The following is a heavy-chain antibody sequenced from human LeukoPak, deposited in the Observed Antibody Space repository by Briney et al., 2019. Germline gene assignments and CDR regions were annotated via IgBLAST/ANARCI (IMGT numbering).Heavy chain of an antibody. CDR2: IYYSGST. CDR1: GGSISSSSYY. J-gene: IGHJ4*02. D-gene: IGHD6-19*01. CDR3: ARRIAVAIRSFDY. V-gene: IGHV4-39*01. Sequence: KTSETLSLTCTVSGGSISSSSYYWGWIRQPPGKGLEWIGSIYYSGSTYYNPSLKNRVTISVDTSKNQFSLKLSSVTAADTAVYYCARRIAVAIRSFDYWGQGTLVTVSS.